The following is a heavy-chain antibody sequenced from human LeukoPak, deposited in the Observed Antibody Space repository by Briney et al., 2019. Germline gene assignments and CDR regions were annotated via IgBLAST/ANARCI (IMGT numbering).Heavy chain of an antibody. V-gene: IGHV1-18*01. Sequence: WASVKVSCKASGYTFTSYGISWVRQAPGQGLEWMGWISAYNGNTNYAQKLQGRVTMTTDTSTSTAYMELRSLRSDDTAVYYCARVCYDSSGYGDFDYWGQGTLVTVSS. D-gene: IGHD3-22*01. CDR1: GYTFTSYG. J-gene: IGHJ4*02. CDR2: ISAYNGNT. CDR3: ARVCYDSSGYGDFDY.